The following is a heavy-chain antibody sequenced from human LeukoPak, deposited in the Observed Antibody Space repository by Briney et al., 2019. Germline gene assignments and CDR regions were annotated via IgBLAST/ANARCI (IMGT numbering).Heavy chain of an antibody. V-gene: IGHV3-23*01. D-gene: IGHD5-12*01. Sequence: GGSLRLSCAASGFTFSSYAMSWVRQAPGKGLEWVSGVSGSGGGTYYADSVKGRFTISRDNSKNTLYLQMNSLRAEDTAVYYCAKDLDIVATIIGNWGQGTLVTVSS. CDR1: GFTFSSYA. CDR2: VSGSGGGT. CDR3: AKDLDIVATIIGN. J-gene: IGHJ4*02.